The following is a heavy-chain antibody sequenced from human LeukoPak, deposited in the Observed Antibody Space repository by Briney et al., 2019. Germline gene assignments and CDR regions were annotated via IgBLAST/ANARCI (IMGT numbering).Heavy chain of an antibody. CDR1: GGSISSSSYY. CDR3: ARRTGLFAPAGSD. CDR2: IYYAGDT. V-gene: IGHV4-39*01. Sequence: PSETLPLTCTVSGGSISSSSYYWGWIRQPPGKGLEWIGTIYYAGDTYYNPSLKSRVTMSVDTSKNQLFLKLTSVTAADAAVYYCARRTGLFAPAGSDWGQGTLVIVSS. D-gene: IGHD6-13*01. J-gene: IGHJ4*02.